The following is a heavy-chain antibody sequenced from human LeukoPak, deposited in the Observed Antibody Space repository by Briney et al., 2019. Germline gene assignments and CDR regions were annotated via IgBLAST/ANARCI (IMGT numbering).Heavy chain of an antibody. CDR1: GGSISSGGYY. Sequence: PSETLSLTCTVSGGSISSGGYYWSWIRQHPGKGLEWIGYIYYSGSTYYNPSLKSRVTISVDTSKNQFSLKLSSVTAADTAVYYCARGVPDYYDSSGYYYDYWGQGTLVTVSS. V-gene: IGHV4-31*03. D-gene: IGHD3-22*01. CDR2: IYYSGST. CDR3: ARGVPDYYDSSGYYYDY. J-gene: IGHJ4*02.